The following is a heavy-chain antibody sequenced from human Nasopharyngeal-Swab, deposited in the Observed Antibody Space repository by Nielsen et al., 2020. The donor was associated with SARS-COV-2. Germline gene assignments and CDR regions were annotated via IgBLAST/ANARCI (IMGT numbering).Heavy chain of an antibody. Sequence: GESLKLSCKGSGYSFPSYWIALVRQMPGKGLEWMGIIYPRDSDTRYSPSFQGQVTISADKSISTAYLQWSSLKASDTAMYYCVRPEGVATSFKYYFQYGMDVWGQGTMVTVPS. V-gene: IGHV5-51*01. CDR2: IYPRDSDT. J-gene: IGHJ6*02. D-gene: IGHD5-12*01. CDR3: VRPEGVATSFKYYFQYGMDV. CDR1: GYSFPSYW.